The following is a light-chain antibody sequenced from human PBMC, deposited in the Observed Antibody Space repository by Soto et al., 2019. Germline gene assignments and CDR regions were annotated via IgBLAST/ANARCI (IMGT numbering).Light chain of an antibody. J-gene: IGLJ3*02. CDR3: CSFAGNYTWV. CDR1: SSDVGGYKY. CDR2: DVS. V-gene: IGLV2-11*01. Sequence: QSVLTQPRSVSGSPGQSVIISCTGTSSDVGGYKYVSWYQHHPGKAPKLMIYDVSKRPSGVPDRFSGSKSGNTASLTISGLQADDEADYYCCSFAGNYTWVFGGGTKLTV.